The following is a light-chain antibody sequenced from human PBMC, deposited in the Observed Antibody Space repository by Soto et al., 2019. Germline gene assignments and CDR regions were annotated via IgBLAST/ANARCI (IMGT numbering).Light chain of an antibody. J-gene: IGLJ3*02. CDR1: SSNIGSNS. V-gene: IGLV1-44*01. Sequence: QSVLTQPPSASGNPGQRVTISCSGSSSNIGSNSVNWYHQVAGTAPKLLIHSDNQRPSGVPDRFSGSKSGTSASLAISGLQSGDEADYYCATWDDTLNGRVFGGGTKLTVL. CDR2: SDN. CDR3: ATWDDTLNGRV.